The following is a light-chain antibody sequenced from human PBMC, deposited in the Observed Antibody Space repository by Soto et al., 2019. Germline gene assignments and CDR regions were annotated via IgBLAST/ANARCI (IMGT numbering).Light chain of an antibody. V-gene: IGKV1-39*01. CDR3: QHSYSTRT. J-gene: IGKJ1*01. CDR2: AAS. CDR1: QDIGAY. Sequence: DILMTQSPSSLSASIGDRVTISCRASQDIGAYVNWYQHKQGKAPRVLMYAASNLKSGVPPRFSGSGVGRDFTLTISDLQPEDFVTYYCQHSYSTRTFGQGTKVERK.